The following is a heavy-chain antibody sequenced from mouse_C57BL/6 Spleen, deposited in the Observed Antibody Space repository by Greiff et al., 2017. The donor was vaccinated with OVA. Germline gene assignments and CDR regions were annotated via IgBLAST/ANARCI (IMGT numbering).Heavy chain of an antibody. Sequence: EVQRVESGGGLVQPGGSLSLSCAASGFTFTDYYMSWVRQPPGKALEWLGFIRNKANGYTTEYSASVKGRFTISRDNSQSILYLQMNALRAEDSATYYCARGGIYDGYYGAMDYWGQGTSVTVSS. V-gene: IGHV7-3*01. J-gene: IGHJ4*01. CDR3: ARGGIYDGYYGAMDY. D-gene: IGHD2-3*01. CDR2: IRNKANGYTT. CDR1: GFTFTDYY.